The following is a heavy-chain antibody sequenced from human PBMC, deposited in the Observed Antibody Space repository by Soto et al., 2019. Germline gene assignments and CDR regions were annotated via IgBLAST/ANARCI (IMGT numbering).Heavy chain of an antibody. CDR2: ISGSGGST. D-gene: IGHD2-2*01. V-gene: IGHV3-23*01. CDR3: AKDRFVVVPAAPNWFDP. J-gene: IGHJ5*02. Sequence: VGSLRLSCAAPGFTFSSDAMSWFRQAPVNGPEWVSAISGSGGSTYYADSVKGRFTISRDNSKNTLYLQMNSLRAEDTAVYYCAKDRFVVVPAAPNWFDPWGQGTLVTVSS. CDR1: GFTFSSDA.